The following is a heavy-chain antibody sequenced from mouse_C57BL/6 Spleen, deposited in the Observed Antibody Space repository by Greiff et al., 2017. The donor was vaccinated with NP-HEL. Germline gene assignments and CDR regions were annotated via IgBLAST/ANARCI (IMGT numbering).Heavy chain of an antibody. CDR2: INPNNGGT. J-gene: IGHJ4*01. Sequence: EVQLQQSGPELVKPGASVKISCKASGYTFTDYYMNWVKQSHGKSLEWIGDINPNNGGTSYNQKFKGKATLTVDKSSSTAYMELRSLTSEDSAVYYCARGDGIYYAMDYWGQGTSVTVSS. CDR3: ARGDGIYYAMDY. D-gene: IGHD3-3*01. CDR1: GYTFTDYY. V-gene: IGHV1-26*01.